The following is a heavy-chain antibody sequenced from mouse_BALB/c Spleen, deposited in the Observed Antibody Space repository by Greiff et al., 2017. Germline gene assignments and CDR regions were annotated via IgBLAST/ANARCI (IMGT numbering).Heavy chain of an antibody. Sequence: QVTLKESGPGILQPSQTLSLTCSFSGFSLSTSGMGVSWIRQPSGKGLEWLAHIYWDDDKRYNPSLKSRLTISKDTSRNQVFLKITSVDTADTATYYCARRKGNYGTLFDYWGQGTTLTVSS. D-gene: IGHD2-1*01. J-gene: IGHJ2*01. V-gene: IGHV8-12*01. CDR1: GFSLSTSGMG. CDR3: ARRKGNYGTLFDY. CDR2: IYWDDDK.